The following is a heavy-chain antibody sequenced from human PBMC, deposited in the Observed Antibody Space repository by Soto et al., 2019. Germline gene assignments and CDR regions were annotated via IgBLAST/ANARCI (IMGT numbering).Heavy chain of an antibody. CDR3: ARDRPSPAKIYYYYGMDV. J-gene: IGHJ6*02. CDR2: ISAYNGNT. Sequence: QVQLVQSGAEVKKPGASVKVSCKASGYTFTSYGISWVRQAPGQGLEWMGWISAYNGNTNYAQKLQGRVTMTTDTSTSTAYMELESLRSDDTAVYYCARDRPSPAKIYYYYGMDVWGQGTTVTVSS. CDR1: GYTFTSYG. V-gene: IGHV1-18*01.